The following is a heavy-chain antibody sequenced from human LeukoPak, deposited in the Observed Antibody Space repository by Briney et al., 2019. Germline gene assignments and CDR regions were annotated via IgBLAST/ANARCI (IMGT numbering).Heavy chain of an antibody. V-gene: IGHV3-53*01. D-gene: IGHD2-8*01. Sequence: GWSLRLSCEASGFTVSSTHMVWVRQAPGKGLEWVSVTYTGGNPYYAGSVQGRFIISRDISKNTLYLQMNNLRAEDSALYYCARGGRGSAAVMAPRSFDIWGQGTMVTVSS. CDR2: TYTGGNP. CDR3: ARGGRGSAAVMAPRSFDI. J-gene: IGHJ3*02. CDR1: GFTVSSTH.